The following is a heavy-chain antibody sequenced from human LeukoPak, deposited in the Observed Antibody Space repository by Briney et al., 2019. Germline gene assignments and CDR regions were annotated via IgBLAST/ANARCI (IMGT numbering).Heavy chain of an antibody. D-gene: IGHD3-16*01. J-gene: IGHJ5*02. CDR1: GYTFTSYD. V-gene: IGHV1-8*02. CDR3: ARSGFGGGVSFDP. Sequence: ASVKVSCKASGYTFTSYDINWVRQAAGQGLEWMGWMNPNSGATGYVQKFQGGVTMTRDTSITTAYMELSSLTSDDTAVYYCARSGFGGGVSFDPWAREPWSPSP. CDR2: MNPNSGAT.